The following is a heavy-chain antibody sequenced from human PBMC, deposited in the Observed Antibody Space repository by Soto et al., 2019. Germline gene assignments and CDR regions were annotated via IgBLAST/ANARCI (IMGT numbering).Heavy chain of an antibody. D-gene: IGHD4-17*01. Sequence: EVQLVESGGGLVQPGGSLKLSCAASGFTFSGSAMHWVRQASGKGLEWVGRIRSKANSYATAYAASVKGRFTISRDDSKNTAYLQMNSLKTEDTAVYYCTRHSVTTGWYFDLWGRGTLVTVSS. CDR1: GFTFSGSA. J-gene: IGHJ2*01. CDR3: TRHSVTTGWYFDL. CDR2: IRSKANSYAT. V-gene: IGHV3-73*02.